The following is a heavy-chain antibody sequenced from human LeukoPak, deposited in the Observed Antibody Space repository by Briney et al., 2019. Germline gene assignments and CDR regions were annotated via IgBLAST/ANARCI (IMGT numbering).Heavy chain of an antibody. J-gene: IGHJ6*03. D-gene: IGHD3-16*02. CDR2: FSGSGGGT. CDR3: ARDRLYVWGSYRPKSNYYYYYMDV. V-gene: IGHV3-23*01. Sequence: PGGSLRLSCAASGFTFSNYAMTWVRQAPGKGLEWVSTFSGSGGGTYYADSVKGRFTTSRDNSKNTLYLQMNSLRAEDTAVYYCARDRLYVWGSYRPKSNYYYYYMDVWGKGTTVTVSS. CDR1: GFTFSNYA.